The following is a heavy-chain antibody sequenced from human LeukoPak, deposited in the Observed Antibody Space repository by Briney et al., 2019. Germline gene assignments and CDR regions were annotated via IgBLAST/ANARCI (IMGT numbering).Heavy chain of an antibody. J-gene: IGHJ2*01. CDR1: GGSSSGYY. D-gene: IGHD6-19*01. V-gene: IGHV4-34*01. Sequence: PSETLSLTCAVYGGSSSGYYWSWIRQPPGKGLEWIGEINHSGSTNYNPSLKSRVTISVDTSKNQFSLKLSSVTAADTAVYHCARGEEQWLEWYFDLWGRGTLVTVSS. CDR3: ARGEEQWLEWYFDL. CDR2: INHSGST.